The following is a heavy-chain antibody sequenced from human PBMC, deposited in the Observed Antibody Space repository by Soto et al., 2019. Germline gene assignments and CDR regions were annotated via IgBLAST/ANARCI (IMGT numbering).Heavy chain of an antibody. V-gene: IGHV4-4*02. Sequence: SETLSLTCAVSGASIRSNNWWSWVRQPPGKGLEWIGEIFHSGSTNYNPSLKTRLTISVDKSKNQFSLKLSSVTAADTAVYYCAREPRQGDRIYYFDYWGQGTLVTVSS. CDR1: GASIRSNNW. J-gene: IGHJ4*01. CDR3: AREPRQGDRIYYFDY. D-gene: IGHD2-21*02. CDR2: IFHSGST.